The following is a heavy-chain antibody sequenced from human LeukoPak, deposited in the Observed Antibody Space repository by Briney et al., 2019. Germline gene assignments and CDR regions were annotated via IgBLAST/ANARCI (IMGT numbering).Heavy chain of an antibody. V-gene: IGHV3-23*01. D-gene: IGHD6-13*01. CDR1: GFTFSSYA. CDR2: ISGSGVST. CDR3: AKGGSSSSWPY. Sequence: GGSLRLSCAASGFTFSSYAMNWVRQAPGKGLEWVSAISGSGVSTYYADSVKSRFTISRDNSKNTLYLQMNSLRAEDTAVYYCAKGGSSSSWPYWGQGTLVTVSS. J-gene: IGHJ4*02.